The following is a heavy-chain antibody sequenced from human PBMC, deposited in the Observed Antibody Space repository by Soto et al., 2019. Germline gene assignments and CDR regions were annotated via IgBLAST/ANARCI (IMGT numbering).Heavy chain of an antibody. CDR1: GGTFSSYA. V-gene: IGHV1-69*13. CDR2: IIPIFGTA. Sequence: ASVKVSCKASGGTFSSYAISWVRQAPGQGLEWMGGIIPIFGTANYAQKFQGRVTITADESTSTAYMELSSLRSEDTAVYYCPRDHIVGATGAFDIWGQGTMVTVSS. J-gene: IGHJ3*02. CDR3: PRDHIVGATGAFDI. D-gene: IGHD1-26*01.